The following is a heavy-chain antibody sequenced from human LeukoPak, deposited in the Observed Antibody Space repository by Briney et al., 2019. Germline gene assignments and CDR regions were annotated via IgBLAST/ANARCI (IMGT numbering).Heavy chain of an antibody. D-gene: IGHD3-10*01. V-gene: IGHV4-59*08. Sequence: PSETLSLTCTVSGGSISSYYWSWIRQPPGKGLEWIGYIYYSGSTNYNPSLKSRVTISVDTSKNQFSLKLSSVTAADTAVYYCARHSPRIIMVRGVIDAFDIWGQGTMVTVSS. CDR1: GGSISSYY. J-gene: IGHJ3*02. CDR2: IYYSGST. CDR3: ARHSPRIIMVRGVIDAFDI.